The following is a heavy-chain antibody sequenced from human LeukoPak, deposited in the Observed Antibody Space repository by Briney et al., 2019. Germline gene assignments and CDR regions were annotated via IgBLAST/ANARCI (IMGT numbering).Heavy chain of an antibody. V-gene: IGHV1-2*02. CDR2: LNPQTGDT. J-gene: IGHJ5*02. CDR1: GYAFSAYY. CDR3: ARDFGLGYYDSSGYLNWFDP. D-gene: IGHD3-22*01. Sequence: ASVKVSCKASGYAFSAYYMHWVRQAPGQGLEWMGWLNPQTGDTHFAQKFQGRVTMTRDTSISTAYMELSRLRSDDTAVYYCARDFGLGYYDSSGYLNWFDPWGQGTLVTVSS.